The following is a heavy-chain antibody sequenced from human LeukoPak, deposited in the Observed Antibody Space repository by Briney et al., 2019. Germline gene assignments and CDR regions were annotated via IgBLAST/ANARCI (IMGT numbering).Heavy chain of an antibody. D-gene: IGHD2-2*01. V-gene: IGHV3-48*01. CDR1: GFTFSNYN. J-gene: IGHJ4*02. CDR3: ARDLGSCSTTSCYLNY. Sequence: GGSLRLSCAASGFTFSNYNITWVRQAPGKGLEWVSYISSSTGPIYYADSVKGRFTISRDNAKNSLYLQMNSLRAEDTAVYYCARDLGSCSTTSCYLNYWGQGTLVTVSS. CDR2: ISSSTGPI.